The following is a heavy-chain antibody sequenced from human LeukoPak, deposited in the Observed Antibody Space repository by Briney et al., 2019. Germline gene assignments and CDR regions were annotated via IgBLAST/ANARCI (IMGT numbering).Heavy chain of an antibody. V-gene: IGHV3-21*01. Sequence: GGSLRLSCAASGFTFSSYSMNWVRQAPGKGLEWVSSISSSSSYIYYADSAKGRFTISRDNAKNSLYLQMNSLRAEDTAVYYCARDRRSSWNDAFDIWGQGTMVTVSS. CDR3: ARDRRSSWNDAFDI. CDR2: ISSSSSYI. J-gene: IGHJ3*02. D-gene: IGHD6-13*01. CDR1: GFTFSSYS.